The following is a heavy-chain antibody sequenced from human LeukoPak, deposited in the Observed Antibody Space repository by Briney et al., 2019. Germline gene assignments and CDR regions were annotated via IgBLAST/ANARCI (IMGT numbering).Heavy chain of an antibody. CDR2: IYSGGST. D-gene: IGHD5-12*01. Sequence: GGSLRLSCAVSGFTFSSNYMSWVRQAPGKGLEWVSVIYSGGSTYYADSVKGRFTISRDNSKNTLYLQMNSLRAEDTAVYYCARGYSGYDPFDYWGQGTLVTVSS. CDR1: GFTFSSNY. J-gene: IGHJ4*02. CDR3: ARGYSGYDPFDY. V-gene: IGHV3-66*01.